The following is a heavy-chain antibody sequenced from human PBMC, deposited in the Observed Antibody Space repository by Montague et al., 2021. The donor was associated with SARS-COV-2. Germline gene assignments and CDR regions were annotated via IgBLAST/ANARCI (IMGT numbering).Heavy chain of an antibody. D-gene: IGHD3-10*01. CDR3: ARVRGAAPYFGEVGYYGMVV. CDR2: VYPSGNT. Sequence: TLSLTCTVSGASVTTGHYYWSWIRQPAGKGLEWIGRVYPSGNTNYNPSLRSRVSISVDMSKNQISLKLSSVTAADTAVYYRARVRGAAPYFGEVGYYGMVVWGQGTTVTVSS. J-gene: IGHJ6*02. V-gene: IGHV4-61*02. CDR1: GASVTTGHYY.